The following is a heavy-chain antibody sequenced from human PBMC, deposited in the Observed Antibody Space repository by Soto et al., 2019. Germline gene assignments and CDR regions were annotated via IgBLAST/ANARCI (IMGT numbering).Heavy chain of an antibody. CDR2: IYYKSRWYN. D-gene: IGHD5-12*01. CDR1: GDTVSTNTAA. J-gene: IGHJ6*02. V-gene: IGHV6-1*01. CDR3: ARDWGYDPDPTYYYGMDV. Sequence: PSQTLLLTCAISGDTVSTNTAAWNWIRQSPSRGLEWLGRIYYKSRWYNDYSESLKSRIAIIPDTSRNQFSLQLNSVIPEDTAVYYCARDWGYDPDPTYYYGMDVWGQGTKVTVSS.